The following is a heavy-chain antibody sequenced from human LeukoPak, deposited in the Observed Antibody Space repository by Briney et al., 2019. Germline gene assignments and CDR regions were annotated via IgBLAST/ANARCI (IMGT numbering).Heavy chain of an antibody. CDR2: IYYSGST. J-gene: IGHJ4*02. Sequence: PSETLSLTCTVSGGSISSYYWSWIRQPPGKGLEWIGYIYYSGSTNYNPSLKSRVTISVDKSKNQFSLKLSSVTAADTAVYYCARALSLYSSGGYYFDYWGQGTLVTVSS. CDR1: GGSISSYY. CDR3: ARALSLYSSGGYYFDY. D-gene: IGHD6-19*01. V-gene: IGHV4-59*12.